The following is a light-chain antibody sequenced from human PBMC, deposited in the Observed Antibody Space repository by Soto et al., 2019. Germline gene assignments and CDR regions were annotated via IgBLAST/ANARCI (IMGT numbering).Light chain of an antibody. Sequence: DIQLTQSPSFLSASVGDRVAITCRASQGISSYLAWYQKKPGTAPKLLIHSASTLQSGVPSRFSGSGSGTELTLTISSLQPEDFAIYYCQQLNSYPLTFGGGTKVEIK. CDR1: QGISSY. CDR3: QQLNSYPLT. J-gene: IGKJ4*01. CDR2: SAS. V-gene: IGKV1-9*01.